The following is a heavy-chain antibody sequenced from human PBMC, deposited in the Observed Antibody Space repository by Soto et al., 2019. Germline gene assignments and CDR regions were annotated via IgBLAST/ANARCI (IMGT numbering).Heavy chain of an antibody. J-gene: IGHJ3*01. CDR3: ARVWSP. V-gene: IGHV4-31*03. D-gene: IGHD2-21*01. CDR1: GVSISSGSYY. CDR2: IYTSGTS. Sequence: QVQLQESGPGLVKPSQTLSLTCSVSGVSISSGSYYWSWIRQHPGKGLEWIGYIYTSGTSYYNPSLKSRATISIDRSKNQFSLDLGSVTAADTAAYYCARVWSPWGQGTMVTVSS.